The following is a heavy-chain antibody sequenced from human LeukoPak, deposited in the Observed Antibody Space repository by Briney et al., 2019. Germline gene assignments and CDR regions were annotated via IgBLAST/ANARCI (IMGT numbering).Heavy chain of an antibody. V-gene: IGHV1-2*02. J-gene: IGHJ4*02. CDR3: ARVDVGANFDY. CDR1: GYTFTSYG. D-gene: IGHD1-26*01. Sequence: ASVKVSCKASGYTFTSYGISWVRQAPGQGLEWMGWINPNSGGTNYAQKFQGRVTMTRDTSISTAYMELSRLRSDDTAVYYCARVDVGANFDYWGQGTLVTVSS. CDR2: INPNSGGT.